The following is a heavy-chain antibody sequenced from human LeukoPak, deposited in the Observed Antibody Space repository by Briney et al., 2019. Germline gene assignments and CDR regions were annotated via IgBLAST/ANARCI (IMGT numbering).Heavy chain of an antibody. V-gene: IGHV3-21*01. CDR3: ARGYSGSYMDY. Sequence: GGSLKLSCATSGFTFNNYNMNWVRQAPGRALEWVSSITSSGTYIFYADSVKGRFTISRDNAKNSLYLQMNSLGPEDTAVYYCARGYSGSYMDYWGQGTLVTVSS. D-gene: IGHD1-26*01. J-gene: IGHJ4*02. CDR2: ITSSGTYI. CDR1: GFTFNNYN.